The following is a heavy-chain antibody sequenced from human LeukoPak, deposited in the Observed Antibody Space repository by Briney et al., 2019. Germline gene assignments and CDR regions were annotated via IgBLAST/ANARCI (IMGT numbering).Heavy chain of an antibody. CDR1: GFTFSDYN. CDR2: ISRSGSTK. J-gene: IGHJ4*02. Sequence: SGGSLRLSCAASGFTFSDYNMRWIRQAPGKGLEWVSSISRSGSTKYYADSVKGRFTISRDNAKNSLYLQMNSLRAEDTAVYFCARDRGITIFSAGFDYWGQGTLVTVSS. CDR3: ARDRGITIFSAGFDY. D-gene: IGHD3-9*01. V-gene: IGHV3-11*04.